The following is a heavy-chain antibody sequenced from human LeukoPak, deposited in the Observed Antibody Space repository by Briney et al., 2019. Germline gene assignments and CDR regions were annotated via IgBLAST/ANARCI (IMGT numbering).Heavy chain of an antibody. CDR1: GYTFTSYG. J-gene: IGHJ6*03. Sequence: GASVKVSCKASGYTFTSYGISWVRQAPGQGLEWMVWISADNGKTNYAQKLQGRVTMTTDTSTSTAYMELRSLRSDDTAVYYCARGGYYDFWSGYPPGNYYYMDVWGKRTTVTVSS. V-gene: IGHV1-18*01. CDR2: ISADNGKT. CDR3: ARGGYYDFWSGYPPGNYYYMDV. D-gene: IGHD3-3*01.